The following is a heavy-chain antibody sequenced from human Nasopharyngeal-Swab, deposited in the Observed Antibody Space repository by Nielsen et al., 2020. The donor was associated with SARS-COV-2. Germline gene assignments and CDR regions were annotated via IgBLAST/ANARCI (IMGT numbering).Heavy chain of an antibody. Sequence: SQTLSLTCAVSGGSFSANYWGWIRQPPGKGLEWIGEINHSGSTNYNPSLKSRVTIPVDTSKSQFSLKLTSVTAADTSVYYCARGLSGVVPAPILGLGPYYYFYYMDVWGKGTTVTVSS. CDR1: GGSFSANY. CDR3: ARGLSGVVPAPILGLGPYYYFYYMDV. J-gene: IGHJ6*03. D-gene: IGHD2-2*01. V-gene: IGHV4-34*01. CDR2: INHSGST.